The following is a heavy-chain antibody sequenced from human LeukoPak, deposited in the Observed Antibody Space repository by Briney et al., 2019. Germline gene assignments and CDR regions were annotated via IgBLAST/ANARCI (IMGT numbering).Heavy chain of an antibody. CDR2: ISYDGSNK. J-gene: IGHJ4*02. CDR3: ARAGTTVANFDC. CDR1: GFTFSSYA. D-gene: IGHD4-23*01. Sequence: GGSLRLSCAASGFTFSSYAMHWVRQAPGKGLEWVAVISYDGSNKYYADSVKGRFTISRDNSKNTLYLQMNSLRAEDTAVYYCARAGTTVANFDCWGQGTLVTVPS. V-gene: IGHV3-30-3*01.